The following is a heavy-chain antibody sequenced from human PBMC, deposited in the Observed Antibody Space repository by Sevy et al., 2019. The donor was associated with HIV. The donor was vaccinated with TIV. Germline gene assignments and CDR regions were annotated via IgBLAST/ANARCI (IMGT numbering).Heavy chain of an antibody. Sequence: GGSLRLSCAASGFTFSSYSMNWVRQAPGKGLEWVSSISSSSSYIYYADSVKGRFTSSRDNAKNSLYLQMNSLRAEDTAEYYSARSSQIPTHNMVRRRAYYYIDVWGKGTTVTVSS. J-gene: IGHJ6*03. CDR1: GFTFSSYS. V-gene: IGHV3-21*01. CDR2: ISSSSSYI. D-gene: IGHD3-10*01. CDR3: ARSSQIPTHNMVRRRAYYYIDV.